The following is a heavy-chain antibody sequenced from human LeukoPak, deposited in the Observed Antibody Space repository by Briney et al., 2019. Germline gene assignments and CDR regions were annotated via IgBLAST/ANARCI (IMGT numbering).Heavy chain of an antibody. CDR2: ISYDGSNK. J-gene: IGHJ4*02. Sequence: GGSLRLSCAASGFTFSSYAMSWVRQAPGKGLEWVAVISYDGSNKYYADSVKGRFTISRDNSKNTLYLQMNSLRAEDTAVYYCANVPAAAPHFDYWGQGTLVTVSS. CDR1: GFTFSSYA. CDR3: ANVPAAAPHFDY. D-gene: IGHD2-2*01. V-gene: IGHV3-30*18.